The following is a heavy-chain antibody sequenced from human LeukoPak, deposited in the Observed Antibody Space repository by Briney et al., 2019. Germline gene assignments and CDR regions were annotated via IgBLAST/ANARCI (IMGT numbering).Heavy chain of an antibody. CDR2: IYYNGNT. Sequence: SETLSLTCTVSGGSISNYYWSWIRQPPGKGLEWIGYIYYNGNTNYNPSLRNRVTISVDTSKNQFSLNLSSVTAADTAVYYCAREIRAVADFEYWGQGALITVSS. CDR3: AREIRAVADFEY. V-gene: IGHV4-59*01. CDR1: GGSISNYY. D-gene: IGHD6-19*01. J-gene: IGHJ4*02.